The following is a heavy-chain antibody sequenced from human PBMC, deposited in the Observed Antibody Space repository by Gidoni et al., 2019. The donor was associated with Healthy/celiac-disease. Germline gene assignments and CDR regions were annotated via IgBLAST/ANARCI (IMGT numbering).Heavy chain of an antibody. J-gene: IGHJ3*02. CDR1: GGSVSSGRYY. D-gene: IGHD3-22*01. Sequence: QVQLQESGPGLVKPSETLSLTCTVSGGSVSSGRYYWSWIRQPPGKGMEWIGYIYYSGSTNYNPSLKSRVTISVDTSKNQFSLKLSSVTAADTAVYYCARARGGEFYDSSGYAFDIWGQGTMVTVSS. CDR3: ARARGGEFYDSSGYAFDI. V-gene: IGHV4-61*01. CDR2: IYYSGST.